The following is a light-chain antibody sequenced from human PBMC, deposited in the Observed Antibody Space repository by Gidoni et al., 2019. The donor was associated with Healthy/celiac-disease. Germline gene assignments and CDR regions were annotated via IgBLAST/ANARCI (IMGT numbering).Light chain of an antibody. CDR3: QQSYSTPPT. CDR1: QSISSY. J-gene: IGKJ2*01. V-gene: IGKV1-39*01. Sequence: LQITVSPSSLSASVGDRVTITCRASQSISSYLNWYQQKPGKAPKLLIYAASSLQSGVPSRFSGSGSGTDFTLTISSLQPEDFATYYCQQSYSTPPTFGQGTKLEIK. CDR2: AAS.